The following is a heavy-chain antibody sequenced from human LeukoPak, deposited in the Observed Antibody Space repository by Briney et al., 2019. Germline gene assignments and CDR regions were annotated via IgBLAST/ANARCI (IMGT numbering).Heavy chain of an antibody. D-gene: IGHD6-13*01. CDR1: GFTFSSYV. CDR3: ARAASRVGSSSLGY. Sequence: GGSLRLSCAASGFTFSSYVMHWVRQAPGKGLEYVSAISSNGGSTYYANSVKGRFTISRDNSKNTLCLQMGSLRAEDMAVYYCARAASRVGSSSLGYWGQGTLVTVSS. J-gene: IGHJ4*02. CDR2: ISSNGGST. V-gene: IGHV3-64*01.